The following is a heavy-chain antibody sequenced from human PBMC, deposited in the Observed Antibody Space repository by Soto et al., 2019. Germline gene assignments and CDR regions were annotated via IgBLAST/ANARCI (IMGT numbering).Heavy chain of an antibody. Sequence: PSETLSLTCTVSGGSVSSCSYYWSWIRQPPGKGLEWIGYIYYSGSTNYNPSLKSRVTISVDTSKNQFSLKLSSVTAADTAVYYCARDPLSGGMDFWGQGTTVTVSS. V-gene: IGHV4-61*01. CDR1: GGSVSSCSYY. CDR2: IYYSGST. J-gene: IGHJ6*02. CDR3: ARDPLSGGMDF.